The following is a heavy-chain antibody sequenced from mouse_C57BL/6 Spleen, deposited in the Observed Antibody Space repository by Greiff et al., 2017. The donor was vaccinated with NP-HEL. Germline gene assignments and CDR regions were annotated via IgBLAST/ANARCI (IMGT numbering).Heavy chain of an antibody. CDR3: ARHLTGPFDY. CDR2: ISSGGSYT. J-gene: IGHJ2*01. CDR1: GFTFSSYG. D-gene: IGHD4-1*01. V-gene: IGHV5-6*01. Sequence: EVKLVESGGDLVKPGGSLKLSCAASGFTFSSYGMSWVRQTPDKRLEWVATISSGGSYTYYPDSVKGRFTISRDNAKNTLYLQMSSLKSEDTAMYYCARHLTGPFDYWGQGTTLTVSS.